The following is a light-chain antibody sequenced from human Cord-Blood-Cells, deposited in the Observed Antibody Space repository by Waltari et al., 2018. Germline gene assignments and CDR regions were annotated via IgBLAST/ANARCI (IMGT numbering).Light chain of an antibody. Sequence: DIQITQPPSSLSASVGDRVTITCRASQSISSYLNWYQQKPGKAPKLLIYAASSLQSGVPSRFSGSGSGTDFTLTISSLQPEDFATYYCQQSYSTSITFGQGTRLEIK. V-gene: IGKV1-39*01. CDR1: QSISSY. CDR2: AAS. CDR3: QQSYSTSIT. J-gene: IGKJ5*01.